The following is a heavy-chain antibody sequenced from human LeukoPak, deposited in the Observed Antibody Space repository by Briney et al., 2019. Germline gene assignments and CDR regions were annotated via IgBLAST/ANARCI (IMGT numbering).Heavy chain of an antibody. J-gene: IGHJ5*02. CDR3: ASSRYSGSYGPT. CDR1: GFTFSNYG. CDR2: ISSSSSYI. V-gene: IGHV3-21*01. Sequence: GGSLRLSCAASGFTFSNYGMAWVRQAPGKGLEWVSSISSSSSYIYYADSVKGRFTISRDNAKNSLYLQMNSLRAEDTAVYYCASSRYSGSYGPTWGQGTLVTVSS. D-gene: IGHD1-26*01.